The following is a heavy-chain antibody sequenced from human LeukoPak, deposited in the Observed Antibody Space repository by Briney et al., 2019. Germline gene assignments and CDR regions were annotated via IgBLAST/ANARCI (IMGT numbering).Heavy chain of an antibody. CDR3: AKDRSSRWYEGPFKGMDV. V-gene: IGHV3-30*18. J-gene: IGHJ6*02. CDR2: ISYDGSNK. D-gene: IGHD6-13*01. CDR1: GFTFSSYG. Sequence: PGGSLRLSCAASGFTFSSYGMHWVRQAPGKGLEWVAVISYDGSNKYYADSVKGRFTISRDNSKNTLYLQMNSLRAEDTAVYYCAKDRSSRWYEGPFKGMDVWGQGTTVTVS.